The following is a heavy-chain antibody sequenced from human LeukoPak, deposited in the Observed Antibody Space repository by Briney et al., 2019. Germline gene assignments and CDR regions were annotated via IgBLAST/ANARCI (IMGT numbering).Heavy chain of an antibody. CDR1: GGSFSGYY. CDR3: ARDPYYYSTGYWDY. D-gene: IGHD3-22*01. V-gene: IGHV4-4*07. J-gene: IGHJ4*02. Sequence: PSETLSLTCAVYGGSFSGYYWSWIRQPAGKGLEWIGRIYTSGSTNYNPSLKSRVTISVDTSKNQFSLKLSSVTAADTAVYYCARDPYYYSTGYWDYWGQGRLVTVSS. CDR2: IYTSGST.